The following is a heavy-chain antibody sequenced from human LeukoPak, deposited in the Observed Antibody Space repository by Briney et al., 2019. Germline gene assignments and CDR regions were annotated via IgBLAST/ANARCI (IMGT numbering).Heavy chain of an antibody. Sequence: GGSLRLSCAASGFTFSSYAMHWVRQAPGKGLEWVAVISYDGSNKYYADSVKGRFTISRDNSKNTLYLQMNSLRAEDTAVYYCASLPGNSSGWYVDFDYWGQGTLVTVSS. CDR3: ASLPGNSSGWYVDFDY. CDR2: ISYDGSNK. V-gene: IGHV3-30-3*01. CDR1: GFTFSSYA. J-gene: IGHJ4*02. D-gene: IGHD6-19*01.